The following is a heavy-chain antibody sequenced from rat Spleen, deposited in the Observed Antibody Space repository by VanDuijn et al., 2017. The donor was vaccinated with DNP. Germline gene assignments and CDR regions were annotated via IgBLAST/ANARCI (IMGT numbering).Heavy chain of an antibody. CDR1: GYSITSNY. J-gene: IGHJ2*01. D-gene: IGHD1-9*01. V-gene: IGHV3-1*01. Sequence: EVHLQESGPGLVTPSQSLSLTCSVTGYSITSNYWAWIRKFPGNKMEWMGYISYSGTTRYNPSLKSRASITRDKSKNHFFLQLNSVTPEDTATYFCARWNVFGYNGFDYWGQGVMVTVSS. CDR3: ARWNVFGYNGFDY. CDR2: ISYSGTT.